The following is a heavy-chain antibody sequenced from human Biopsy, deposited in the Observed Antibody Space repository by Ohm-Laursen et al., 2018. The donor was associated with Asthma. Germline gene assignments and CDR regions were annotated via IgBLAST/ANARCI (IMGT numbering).Heavy chain of an antibody. Sequence: SLRLSCTASGFTFSSYSMNWVRQAPGKGLEWVSYISSSSSTIYYADSVKGRFTISRDNAKNSLYLQMNGLRDEDTAVYYCARTFHFWSPYHAEHYQLWGQGTLVTVSS. CDR3: ARTFHFWSPYHAEHYQL. J-gene: IGHJ1*01. V-gene: IGHV3-48*02. D-gene: IGHD3-3*01. CDR1: GFTFSSYS. CDR2: ISSSSSTI.